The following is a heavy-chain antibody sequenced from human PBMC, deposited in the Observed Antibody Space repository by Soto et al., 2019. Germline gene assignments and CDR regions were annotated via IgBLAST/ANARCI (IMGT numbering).Heavy chain of an antibody. J-gene: IGHJ6*02. V-gene: IGHV3-53*01. D-gene: IGHD4-17*01. CDR3: ARDRIYGVPYYYYGMDV. CDR2: IYSGGST. Sequence: AVGSLRLSCAASGFTVSSNYMSWVRQAPGKGLEWVSVIYSGGSTYYADSVKGRFTISRDNSKNTLYLQMNSLRAEDTAVYYCARDRIYGVPYYYYGMDVWGQGTTVTVSS. CDR1: GFTVSSNY.